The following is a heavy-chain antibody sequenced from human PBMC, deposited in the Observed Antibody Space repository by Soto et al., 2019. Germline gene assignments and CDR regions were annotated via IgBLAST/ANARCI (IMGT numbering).Heavy chain of an antibody. D-gene: IGHD3-3*01. CDR2: IYPGDSDT. V-gene: IGHV5-51*01. J-gene: IGHJ6*02. CDR1: GYSFTSYW. Sequence: GESLKISCKGSGYSFTSYWMGWVRQIPGEGVWWVGIIYPGDSDTRSSPACPAHVTITTDKSISTAYMPWRSLTAPETAMHYCSRPGVGVALTGYSMDVWGQGTRATASS. CDR3: SRPGVGVALTGYSMDV.